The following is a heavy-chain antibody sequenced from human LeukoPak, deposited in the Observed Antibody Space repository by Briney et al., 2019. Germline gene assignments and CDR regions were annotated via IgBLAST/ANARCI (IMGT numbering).Heavy chain of an antibody. Sequence: ETLSLTCTVSGGSISSSSYYWGWIRQPPGKGLEWVANINQDGSEKYYVDSVKGRFTISRDNAKNSQYLQMNSLRVEDTAVYYCASRSLVAGSGPGWGQGPWSPSPQ. J-gene: IGHJ1*01. CDR2: INQDGSEK. CDR1: GGSISSSSYY. D-gene: IGHD3-10*01. V-gene: IGHV3-7*01. CDR3: ASRSLVAGSGPG.